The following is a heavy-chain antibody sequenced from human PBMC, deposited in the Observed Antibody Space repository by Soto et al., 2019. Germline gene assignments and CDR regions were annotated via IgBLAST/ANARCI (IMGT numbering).Heavy chain of an antibody. CDR3: ASLGGYCSGGSCYGYSYGTYYYCGMDV. D-gene: IGHD2-15*01. V-gene: IGHV4-34*01. J-gene: IGHJ6*02. CDR1: GGSFSGYY. CDR2: INHSGST. Sequence: QVQLQQWGAGLLKPSETLSLTCAVYGGSFSGYYWSWIRQPPGKGLEWIGEINHSGSTNYNPSLKSRVTISVDTSQNQFSLKLSSVTAADTAVYYCASLGGYCSGGSCYGYSYGTYYYCGMDVWGQGTTVTVSS.